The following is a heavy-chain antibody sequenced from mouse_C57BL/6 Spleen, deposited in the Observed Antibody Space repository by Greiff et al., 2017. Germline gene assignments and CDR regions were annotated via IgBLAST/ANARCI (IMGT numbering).Heavy chain of an antibody. CDR2: ISYDGSN. J-gene: IGHJ2*01. V-gene: IGHV3-6*01. Sequence: ESGPGLVKPSQSLSLTCSVTGYSITSGYYWNWIRQFPGNKLEWMGYISYDGSNNYNPSLQNRISITRDTSKNQFFLKLNSVTTEDTATYYCARDQMGPPDYWGQGTTLTVSS. CDR3: ARDQMGPPDY. CDR1: GYSITSGYY.